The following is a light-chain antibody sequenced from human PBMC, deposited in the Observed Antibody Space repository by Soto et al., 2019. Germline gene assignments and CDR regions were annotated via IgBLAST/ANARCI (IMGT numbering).Light chain of an antibody. V-gene: IGKV1-12*01. CDR1: QGISSW. CDR3: QQYYTLPLT. CDR2: DAF. J-gene: IGKJ4*01. Sequence: DIQMTQSPSSVSASVGDRVTITCRASQGISSWLAWYQQKPEKAPKLVIYDAFNLEAGVPSRFSASGSGTDFTFTISSLQPEDFATYYCQQYYTLPLTFGGGTRVEIK.